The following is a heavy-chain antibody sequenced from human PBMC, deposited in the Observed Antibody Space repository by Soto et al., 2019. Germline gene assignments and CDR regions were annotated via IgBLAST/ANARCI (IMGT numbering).Heavy chain of an antibody. Sequence: RGSLRLSCAASGFTFSNYAMSWVRQVPGKGLEWVSAISGGGTSTYYSDSVKGRFSISRDNSKNTLYLQMNTLRAEDTAVYYCAKALSQFFPFDYWGQGTLVTVSS. CDR3: AKALSQFFPFDY. CDR1: GFTFSNYA. J-gene: IGHJ4*02. CDR2: ISGGGTST. D-gene: IGHD3-3*01. V-gene: IGHV3-23*01.